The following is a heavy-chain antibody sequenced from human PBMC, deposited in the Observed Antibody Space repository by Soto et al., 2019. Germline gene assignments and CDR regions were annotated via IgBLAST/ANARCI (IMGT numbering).Heavy chain of an antibody. J-gene: IGHJ4*02. CDR1: GFTFSSYG. CDR2: ISYDGST. CDR3: AKELSSMWFPLDY. V-gene: IGHV3-30*18. Sequence: GGSLRLSCAASGFTFSSYGMHWVRQAPGKGLEWVAVISYDGSTWYADSVKGRFTISSDNSKKTLYLQMNSLRVEDTAVYYCAKELSSMWFPLDYWGQGTLVTVSS. D-gene: IGHD6-13*01.